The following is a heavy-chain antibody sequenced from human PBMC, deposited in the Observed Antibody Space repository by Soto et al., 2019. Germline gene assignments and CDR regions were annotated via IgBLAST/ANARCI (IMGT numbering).Heavy chain of an antibody. CDR2: IWYDGSNK. CDR3: ARDDNYYYYMDV. J-gene: IGHJ6*03. V-gene: IGHV3-33*01. CDR1: GFTLSSYG. Sequence: PGGSLRLSCAASGFTLSSYGMHWVRQAPGKGLEWVAVIWYDGSNKYYADSVKGRFTISRDNSKNTLYLQMNSLRAEDTAVYYCARDDNYYYYMDVWGKGTTVTVSS. D-gene: IGHD3-9*01.